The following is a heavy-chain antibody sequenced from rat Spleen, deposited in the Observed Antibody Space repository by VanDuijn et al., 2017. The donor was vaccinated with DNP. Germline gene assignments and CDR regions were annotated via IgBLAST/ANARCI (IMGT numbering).Heavy chain of an antibody. J-gene: IGHJ2*01. CDR1: GFTFSKEA. CDR2: ISVGGST. CDR3: ARDDYGSYGAMDP. D-gene: IGHD1-3*01. Sequence: EVRLVESGGGLVQPGRSLKLSCAVSGFTFSKEAMAWVRQAPTKGLEWVASISVGGSTYHGDSVKGRFTISRDNAKTTLYLQMDSLRSEDTATYYCARDDYGSYGAMDPWGQGVMVTVSS. V-gene: IGHV5S13*01.